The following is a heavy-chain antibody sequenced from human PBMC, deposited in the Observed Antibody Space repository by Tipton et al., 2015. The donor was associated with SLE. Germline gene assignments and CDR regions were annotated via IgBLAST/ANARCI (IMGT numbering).Heavy chain of an antibody. CDR2: INWNGGST. CDR3: ARGSGRTYYYYMDV. D-gene: IGHD1-26*01. CDR1: GFTFDDYG. Sequence: SLRLSCAASGFTFDDYGMSWVRQAPGKGLELVSGINWNGGSTGYADSVKGRFTISRDNAKNSLYLQMNSLRAEDTALYYCARGSGRTYYYYMDVWGKGTTVTVSS. V-gene: IGHV3-20*04. J-gene: IGHJ6*03.